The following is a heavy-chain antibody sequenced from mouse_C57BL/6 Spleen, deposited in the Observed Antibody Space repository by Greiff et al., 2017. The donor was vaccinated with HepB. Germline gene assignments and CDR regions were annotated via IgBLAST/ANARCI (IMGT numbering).Heavy chain of an antibody. CDR3: ARIYYSNYRGTLYYAMDY. Sequence: QVQLKESGPGLVAPSPSLSITCTVSGFSLTSYGVSWVRQPPGKGLEWLGVIWGDGSTNYHSALISRLSISKDNSKSQVFLKLNSLQTDDTATYYCARIYYSNYRGTLYYAMDYWGQGTSVTVSS. CDR2: IWGDGST. J-gene: IGHJ4*01. D-gene: IGHD2-5*01. CDR1: GFSLTSYG. V-gene: IGHV2-3*01.